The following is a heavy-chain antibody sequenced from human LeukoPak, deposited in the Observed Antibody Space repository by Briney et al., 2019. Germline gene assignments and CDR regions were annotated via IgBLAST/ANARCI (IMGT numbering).Heavy chain of an antibody. CDR2: ISYDGSNK. D-gene: IGHD1-7*01. J-gene: IGHJ4*02. Sequence: PGRSLRLSCAASGFTFSSYGMHWVRQAPGKGLEWVAVISYDGSNKYYADSVKGRFTISRDNSKNTLYLQMNSLRSDDTAVYYCAREVTGTTYPNSGPLDYWGQGTLVTVSS. V-gene: IGHV3-30*03. CDR3: AREVTGTTYPNSGPLDY. CDR1: GFTFSSYG.